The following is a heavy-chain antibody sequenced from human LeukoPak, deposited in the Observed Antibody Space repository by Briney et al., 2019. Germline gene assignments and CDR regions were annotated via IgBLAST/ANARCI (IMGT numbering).Heavy chain of an antibody. CDR3: AKDLWFGELSSCY. J-gene: IGHJ4*02. D-gene: IGHD3-10*01. CDR2: ISGSGGST. CDR1: GFTFSSYE. V-gene: IGHV3-23*01. Sequence: GGSLRLSCAASGFTFSSYEMNWVRQAPGKGLEWVSAISGSGGSTYYADSVKGRFTISRDNSKNTLYLQMNSLRAEDTAVYYCAKDLWFGELSSCYWGQGTLVTVSS.